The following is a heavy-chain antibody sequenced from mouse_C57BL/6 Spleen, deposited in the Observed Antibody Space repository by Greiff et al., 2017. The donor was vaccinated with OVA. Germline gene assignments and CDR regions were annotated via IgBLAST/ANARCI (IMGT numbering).Heavy chain of an antibody. V-gene: IGHV1-19*01. CDR1: GYTFTDYY. J-gene: IGHJ3*01. CDR2: FNPYNGGT. CDR3: ARDNRVFAY. Sequence: EVQLQQSGPVLVKPGASVKMSCKASGYTFTDYYMNWVKQSHGKSLEWIGVFNPYNGGTSYNQKFKGKATLTVDKSSSTAYMELNSLTSEDSAVYYCARDNRVFAYWGQGTLVTVSA.